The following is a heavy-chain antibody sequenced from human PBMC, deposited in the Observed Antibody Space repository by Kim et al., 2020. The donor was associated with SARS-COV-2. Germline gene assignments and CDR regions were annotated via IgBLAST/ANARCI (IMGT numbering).Heavy chain of an antibody. CDR2: ISYDERNK. V-gene: IGHV3-30*04. CDR3: ARSRYNWHDCYCAMDV. D-gene: IGHD1-1*01. Sequence: GGSLRLSCAASGFTFSNYAMHWVRQAPGKGLGWVAIISYDERNKYYIDSVKGRFTISRDNSMNTLYLQMNSLRAEDTAVYYCARSRYNWHDCYCAMDVWGQGTRVTVS. CDR1: GFTFSNYA. J-gene: IGHJ6*02.